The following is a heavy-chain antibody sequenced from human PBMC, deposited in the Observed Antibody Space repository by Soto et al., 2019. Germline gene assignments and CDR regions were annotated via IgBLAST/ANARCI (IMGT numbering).Heavy chain of an antibody. J-gene: IGHJ4*02. V-gene: IGHV1-69*13. CDR2: ILPVFGTT. CDR1: GGTFSNYS. CDR3: AKSSQVFGVVIIRVVFLEFDY. Sequence: ASVKVSCKASGGTFSNYSFSWVRQAPGQGLQWMGGILPVFGTTKYSQRFQGRVTITADESTSTAYMEVSSLRAEDTAVYYCAKSSQVFGVVIIRVVFLEFDYWGQGTLVTVSS. D-gene: IGHD3-3*01.